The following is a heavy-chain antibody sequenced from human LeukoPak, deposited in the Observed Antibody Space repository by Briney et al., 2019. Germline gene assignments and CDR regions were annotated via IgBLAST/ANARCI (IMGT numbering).Heavy chain of an antibody. CDR2: IKQDGSEK. J-gene: IGHJ4*02. V-gene: IGHV3-7*05. CDR3: ASYCLSTRCQEPHVY. D-gene: IGHD2-2*01. CDR1: GFTFSSYW. Sequence: GGSLRLSCAASGFTFSSYWMSWVRQAPGKGLEWVANIKQDGSEKYYVDSVKGRFTISRDNAKNSLHLQMNSLRAEDTAVYYCASYCLSTRCQEPHVYWGQGTLVTVSS.